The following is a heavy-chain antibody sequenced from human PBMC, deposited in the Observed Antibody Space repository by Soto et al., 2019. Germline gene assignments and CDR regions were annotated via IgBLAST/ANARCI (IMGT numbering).Heavy chain of an antibody. CDR2: ISYDGSNK. CDR1: GFIFSNYA. Sequence: GGSLRLSCTVSGFIFSNYAMHWVRQAPGKGLEWVAVISYDGSNKYYADSVKGRFTISRDNSKNTLYLQMNSLRAEDTAVYYCARDRGSSGWYAYAFDIWGQGTMVTVSS. CDR3: ARDRGSSGWYAYAFDI. J-gene: IGHJ3*02. V-gene: IGHV3-30-3*01. D-gene: IGHD6-19*01.